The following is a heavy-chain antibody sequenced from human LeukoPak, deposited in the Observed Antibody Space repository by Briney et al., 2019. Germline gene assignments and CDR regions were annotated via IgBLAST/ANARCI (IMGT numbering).Heavy chain of an antibody. V-gene: IGHV4-4*07. CDR3: ARVFRAGGFGAFDI. D-gene: IGHD3-10*01. Sequence: PSETLSLTCTVSGGSMSSYYWSWIRQPAGKGLEWIGRINTSGSTNYNPSLKSRVTMSVDTSKNQFSLKVRSVTAADTAVYYCARVFRAGGFGAFDIWGQGTMVTVSS. CDR2: INTSGST. CDR1: GGSMSSYY. J-gene: IGHJ3*02.